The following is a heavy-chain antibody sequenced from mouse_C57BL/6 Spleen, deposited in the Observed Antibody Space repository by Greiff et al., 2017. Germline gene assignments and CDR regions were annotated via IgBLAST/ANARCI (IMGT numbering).Heavy chain of an antibody. J-gene: IGHJ4*01. CDR2: IYPGDGDT. V-gene: IGHV1-80*01. Sequence: VKLMESGAELVKPGASVKISCKASGYAFSSYWMNWVKQRPGKGLEWIGQIYPGDGDTNYNGKFKGKATLTADKSSSTAYMQLSSLTSEDSAVYFCARSGYEGAMDYWGQGTSVTVSS. D-gene: IGHD3-1*01. CDR3: ARSGYEGAMDY. CDR1: GYAFSSYW.